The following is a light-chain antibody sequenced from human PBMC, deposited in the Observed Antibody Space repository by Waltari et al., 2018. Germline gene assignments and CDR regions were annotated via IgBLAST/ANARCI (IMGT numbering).Light chain of an antibody. CDR2: TVS. CDR1: HSRGHSDGNTR. Sequence: DVVVTQSPLSLPVTLGQPAYIACRTSHSRGHSDGNTRVHWFQQRPGQSPRRLIYTVSNRQAGVPDRFGGSGSGTDVILNSNRVEGEDVGVYYGMQSIHGPHTFGQGTKVEIK. V-gene: IGKV2-30*02. CDR3: MQSIHGPHT. J-gene: IGKJ2*01.